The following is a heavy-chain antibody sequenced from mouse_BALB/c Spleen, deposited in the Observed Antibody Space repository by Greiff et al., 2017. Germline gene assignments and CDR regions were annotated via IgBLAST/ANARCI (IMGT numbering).Heavy chain of an antibody. Sequence: VQRVESGAELAKPGASVKMSCKASGYTFTSYWMHWVKQRPGQGLEWIGYINPSTGYTEYNQKFKDKATLTADKSSSTAYMQLSSLTSEDSAVYYCARSDRYDYWGQGTTLTVSS. CDR3: ARSDRYDY. CDR2: INPSTGYT. CDR1: GYTFTSYW. D-gene: IGHD2-14*01. J-gene: IGHJ2*01. V-gene: IGHV1-7*01.